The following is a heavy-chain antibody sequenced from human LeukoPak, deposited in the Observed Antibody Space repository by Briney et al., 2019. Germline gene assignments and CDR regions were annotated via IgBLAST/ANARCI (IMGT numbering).Heavy chain of an antibody. D-gene: IGHD2-2*01. V-gene: IGHV6-1*01. CDR2: TYYRSTWYN. CDR3: ARRLTQYDCFDP. J-gene: IGHJ5*02. Sequence: SQTLSLTCDISGDSVSSNSVTWNWIMQSPSRGLEWLGRTYYRSTWYNDYAVSVRGRITVNPDTSKNQFSLHLNSVTPEDTAVYYCARRLTQYDCFDPWGQGILVTVSS. CDR1: GDSVSSNSVT.